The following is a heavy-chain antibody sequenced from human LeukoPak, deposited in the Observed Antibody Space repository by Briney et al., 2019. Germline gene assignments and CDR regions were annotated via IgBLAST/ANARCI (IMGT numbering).Heavy chain of an antibody. D-gene: IGHD5-12*01. Sequence: ASVKVSCKASGYTFTGYYMHWVRQAPGQGLEWMGWINPNSGGTNYAQKFQGRVTMTRDTSISTAYMELSRLRSDDTAVYYCALPTSYVDIVASNEKQSTEYWGQGTLVTVSS. V-gene: IGHV1-2*02. CDR1: GYTFTGYY. J-gene: IGHJ4*02. CDR2: INPNSGGT. CDR3: ALPTSYVDIVASNEKQSTEY.